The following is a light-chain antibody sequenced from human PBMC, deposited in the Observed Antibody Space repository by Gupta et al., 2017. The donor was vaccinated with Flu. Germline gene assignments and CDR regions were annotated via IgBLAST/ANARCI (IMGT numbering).Light chain of an antibody. V-gene: IGKV3-20*01. Sequence: EIVFTQSPGTLSLSPGERATLSCRARQSVSSSYLAWYQQKPGQAPRLLIYGASSRATGIPDRFSGSGSGTEFTLTISRREPEDFAVYYCQQEGSSPRTFGQGTKVEIK. CDR1: QSVSSSY. CDR2: GAS. J-gene: IGKJ1*01. CDR3: QQEGSSPRT.